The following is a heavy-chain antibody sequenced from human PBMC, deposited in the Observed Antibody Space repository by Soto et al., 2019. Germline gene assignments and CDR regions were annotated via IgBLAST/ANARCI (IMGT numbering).Heavy chain of an antibody. Sequence: GASVKVSCKASGGTFSSYAISCVRQAPGQGLEWMGGIIPIFGTANYAQKFQGRVTITADESTSTAYMELSSLRSEDTAVYYCARIRGWDRYCSSTSCLDHYFDYWGQGTLVTVSS. D-gene: IGHD2-2*01. V-gene: IGHV1-69*13. CDR3: ARIRGWDRYCSSTSCLDHYFDY. CDR2: IIPIFGTA. J-gene: IGHJ4*02. CDR1: GGTFSSYA.